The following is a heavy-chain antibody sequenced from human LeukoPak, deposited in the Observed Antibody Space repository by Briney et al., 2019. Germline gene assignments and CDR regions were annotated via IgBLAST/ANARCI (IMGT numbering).Heavy chain of an antibody. D-gene: IGHD1-7*01. CDR3: AREKDLVTGTTEFDY. CDR2: INPNSGGT. V-gene: IGHV1-2*02. J-gene: IGHJ4*02. CDR1: GYTFTGYY. Sequence: ASVKVSCKASGYTFTGYYMHWVRQAPGQGLEWMGWINPNSGGTNYAQKFQGRVTMTRDTSISTAYMELSRLRSDDTAVYYCAREKDLVTGTTEFDYWGPGTLVTVSS.